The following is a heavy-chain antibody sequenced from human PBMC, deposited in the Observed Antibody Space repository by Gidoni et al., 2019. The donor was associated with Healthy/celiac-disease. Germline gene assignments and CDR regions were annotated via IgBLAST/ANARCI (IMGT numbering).Heavy chain of an antibody. V-gene: IGHV4-34*01. CDR1: GGSFSGYY. D-gene: IGHD3-3*01. Sequence: QVQLQQWGAGLLKPSETLSLTCAVYGGSFSGYYWRWIRQPPGKGLEWIGEINHSGSTNYNPSLKSRVTISVDTSKNQVSLKLSSVTAADTAVYYCARGTRITIFGVVISRGIWFDPWGQGTLVTVSS. CDR3: ARGTRITIFGVVISRGIWFDP. CDR2: INHSGST. J-gene: IGHJ5*02.